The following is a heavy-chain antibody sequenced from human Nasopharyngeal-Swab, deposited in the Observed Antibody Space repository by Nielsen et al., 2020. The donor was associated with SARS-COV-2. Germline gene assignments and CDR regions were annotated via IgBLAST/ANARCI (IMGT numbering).Heavy chain of an antibody. Sequence: ASVKVSCKASGYTFTSYDINWVRQATGQGLEWMGWMNPNSGNTGYAQKFQGRVTMTRNTSISTAYMELSSLGSEDTAVYYCARGRKITMIVVVIPTHYYYMDVWGKGTTVTVSS. D-gene: IGHD3-22*01. V-gene: IGHV1-8*01. CDR1: GYTFTSYD. J-gene: IGHJ6*03. CDR2: MNPNSGNT. CDR3: ARGRKITMIVVVIPTHYYYMDV.